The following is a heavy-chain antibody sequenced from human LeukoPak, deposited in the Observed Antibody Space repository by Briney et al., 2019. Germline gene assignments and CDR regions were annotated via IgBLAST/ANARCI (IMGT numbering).Heavy chain of an antibody. CDR1: GGTFISYA. J-gene: IGHJ6*02. CDR3: AREPIAVAGYYYYYGMDV. Sequence: ASVKVTLKSSGGTFISYASSWVRQAPGQGREWMGGIYIIFGTANYAQKFQGRVTITADKSTSTAYMELSSLRSEDTAVYYCAREPIAVAGYYYYYGMDVWGQGTTVTVSS. V-gene: IGHV1-69*06. D-gene: IGHD6-19*01. CDR2: IYIIFGTA.